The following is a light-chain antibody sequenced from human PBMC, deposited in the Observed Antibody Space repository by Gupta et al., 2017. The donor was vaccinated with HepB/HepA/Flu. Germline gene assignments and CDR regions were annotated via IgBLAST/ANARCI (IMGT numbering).Light chain of an antibody. Sequence: QSALTQPASVSGSPGQSITISCTGTGRDVGGYNLVSWYQQHPGIAPKLIIYEVSRRPSGVSHRFSGSKSGITASLTISGLQAEDEAIYYCSSYASGSTYVIFGGGTKLT. V-gene: IGLV2-23*02. CDR3: SSYASGSTYVI. J-gene: IGLJ2*01. CDR2: EVS. CDR1: GRDVGGYNL.